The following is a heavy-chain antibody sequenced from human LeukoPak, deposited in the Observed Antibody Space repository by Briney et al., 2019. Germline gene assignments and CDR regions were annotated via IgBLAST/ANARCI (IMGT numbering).Heavy chain of an antibody. CDR2: IYHSGST. D-gene: IGHD4-17*01. J-gene: IGHJ4*02. CDR3: ARVPTPTVTIGLYYFDY. CDR1: GGSISSGGYS. V-gene: IGHV4-30-2*02. Sequence: PSETLSLTCAVSGGSISSGGYSWSWIRQPPGKGLEWIGYIYHSGSTYYNPSLKSRVTISVDRSKNHFSLKLSSVTAADTALYYCARVPTPTVTIGLYYFDYWGQGALVTVSS.